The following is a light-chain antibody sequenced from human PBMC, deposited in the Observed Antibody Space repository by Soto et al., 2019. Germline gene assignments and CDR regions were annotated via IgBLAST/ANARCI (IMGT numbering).Light chain of an antibody. CDR3: QQYGSSPPT. CDR1: QRVNDNF. J-gene: IGKJ5*01. Sequence: EIVLTQSPGTLSLSPGERATLSCRASQRVNDNFLAWYQQRPGQTPRLLFHGASNRATGIPDRFSGSGSGTDFTLTISGLEPEDFAVYFCQQYGSSPPTFGQGARLEIK. CDR2: GAS. V-gene: IGKV3-20*01.